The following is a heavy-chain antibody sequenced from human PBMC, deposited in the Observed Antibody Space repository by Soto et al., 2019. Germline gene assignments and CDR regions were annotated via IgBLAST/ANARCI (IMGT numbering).Heavy chain of an antibody. CDR3: ARDGRGGYYYYYYGLDV. D-gene: IGHD3-16*01. CDR2: ISYDGGNK. Sequence: PGGSLRLSCAASGFTFSSYAMHWVRQAPGKGLEWVAVISYDGGNKYYADSVKGRFTISRDNSKNTLYLQMNSLRAEDTAVYYCARDGRGGYYYYYYGLDVWGQGTTVTLSS. CDR1: GFTFSSYA. J-gene: IGHJ6*02. V-gene: IGHV3-30-3*01.